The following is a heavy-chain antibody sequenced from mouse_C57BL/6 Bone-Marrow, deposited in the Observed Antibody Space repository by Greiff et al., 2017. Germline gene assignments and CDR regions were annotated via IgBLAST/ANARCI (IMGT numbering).Heavy chain of an antibody. CDR2: SRNKANDYTT. CDR1: GFTFSDFY. J-gene: IGHJ4*01. V-gene: IGHV7-1*01. CDR3: ARDAVDYDAMDY. Sequence: EVKVVESGGGLVQSGRSLRLSCATSGFTFSDFYMAWFRQAPGKGLEWIAASRNKANDYTTEYSASAKGRFIVSRDTSQSILYLQMNALSADDTASYYCARDAVDYDAMDYWGQGTSVTVSS. D-gene: IGHD1-1*02.